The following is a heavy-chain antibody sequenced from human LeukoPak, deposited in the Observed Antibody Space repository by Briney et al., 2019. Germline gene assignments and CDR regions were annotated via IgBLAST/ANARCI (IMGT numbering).Heavy chain of an antibody. CDR3: ARGLDYYDSSGYNN. J-gene: IGHJ4*02. Sequence: SETLSLACTDSGGSISSGDYYWSWIRQHPGKGVEWIGYIYYSGSTYYNPSLKSRVTISVDTSKNQFSLKLSSVTAADTAVYYCARGLDYYDSSGYNNWGQGTLVTVSS. CDR1: GGSISSGDYY. CDR2: IYYSGST. D-gene: IGHD3-22*01. V-gene: IGHV4-31*03.